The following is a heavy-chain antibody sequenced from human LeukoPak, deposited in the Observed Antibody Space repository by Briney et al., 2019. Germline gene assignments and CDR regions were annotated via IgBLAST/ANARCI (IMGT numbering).Heavy chain of an antibody. CDR2: IHYTGTT. V-gene: IGHV4-59*01. D-gene: IGHD2-15*01. CDR3: ARRYCSGGACYSNYYYMDV. J-gene: IGHJ6*03. Sequence: SETLSLTCTVSGGSTSSYYWSWIRQPPGKGLEWIGYIHYTGTTNYNPSLKRRLTMSLDTSKNQISLRLSSVTAADTAVYYCARRYCSGGACYSNYYYMDVWGKGTTVTVSS. CDR1: GGSTSSYY.